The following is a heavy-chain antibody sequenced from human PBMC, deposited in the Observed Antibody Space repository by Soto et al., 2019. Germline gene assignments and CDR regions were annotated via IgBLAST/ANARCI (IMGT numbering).Heavy chain of an antibody. CDR2: INHSGST. D-gene: IGHD1-1*01. J-gene: IGHJ6*03. CDR3: AGVYNSYYYYMDV. CDR1: GGSFSGYY. Sequence: PSETLSLTCAVYGGSFSGYYWSWIRQPPGKGLEWIGEINHSGSTNYNPSLKSRVTISVDTSKNQFSLKLISVTAADTAVYYCAGVYNSYYYYMDVWDKGTTVTVSS. V-gene: IGHV4-34*01.